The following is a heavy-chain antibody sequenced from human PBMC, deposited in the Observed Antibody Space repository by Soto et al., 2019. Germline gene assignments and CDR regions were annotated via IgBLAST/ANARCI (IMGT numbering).Heavy chain of an antibody. J-gene: IGHJ6*02. CDR2: IYPGDSDT. CDR1: GYSFTSYW. V-gene: IGHV5-51*01. CDR3: ARIPPYCSGGSCYSGTYYYYYGMDV. D-gene: IGHD2-15*01. Sequence: GESLKISCKGSGYSFTSYWIGWVRQMPGKGLEWMGIIYPGDSDTRYSPSFQGQVTISADKSISTAYLQWSSLKASDTAMYYCARIPPYCSGGSCYSGTYYYYYGMDVWGQGTTVTVSS.